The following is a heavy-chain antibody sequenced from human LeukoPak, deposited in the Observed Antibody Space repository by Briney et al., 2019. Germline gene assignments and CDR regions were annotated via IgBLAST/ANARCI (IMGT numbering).Heavy chain of an antibody. Sequence: GGSLRLSCAGSGFTFSTSWMDWVRQAPGKGLQWVANINPDGSDKYYGDSVKGRFTISRDNAKNTLYLQMNSLRAEDTAVYYCVRDDSGSVIRGVLHYWGQGALVTVSS. D-gene: IGHD3-10*01. CDR1: GFTFSTSW. CDR3: VRDDSGSVIRGVLHY. J-gene: IGHJ4*02. CDR2: INPDGSDK. V-gene: IGHV3-7*01.